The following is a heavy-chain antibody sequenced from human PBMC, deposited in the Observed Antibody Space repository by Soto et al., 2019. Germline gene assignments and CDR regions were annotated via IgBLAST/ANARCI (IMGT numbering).Heavy chain of an antibody. CDR3: AAEGVRGMDV. J-gene: IGHJ6*02. Sequence: QVQLVQSGAEVKKPGASVKVSCKASGYTFTSYDINWVRQATGQGLEWMGWMNPNSANTGYAQKFQGRVTMTSNTSRSTAYMDLRSLRSGDTAVYYCAAEGVRGMDVWGQGTTVTVSS. D-gene: IGHD3-16*01. CDR2: MNPNSANT. V-gene: IGHV1-8*01. CDR1: GYTFTSYD.